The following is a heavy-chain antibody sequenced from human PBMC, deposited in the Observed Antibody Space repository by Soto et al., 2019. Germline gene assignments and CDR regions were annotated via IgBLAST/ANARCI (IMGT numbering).Heavy chain of an antibody. CDR2: ISAYNGNT. CDR1: GYTFSSYT. J-gene: IGHJ4*02. V-gene: IGHV1-18*04. Sequence: ASVKVSCKASGYTFSSYTFTWVRQAPGQGLEWMGWISAYNGNTNYAQKVQGRVTLTTDTSTSTAYMELRSLIFDDTAVYYCERNMTDNDQIVLLPAAFDYWGQGTLVTVSS. D-gene: IGHD2-2*01. CDR3: ERNMTDNDQIVLLPAAFDY.